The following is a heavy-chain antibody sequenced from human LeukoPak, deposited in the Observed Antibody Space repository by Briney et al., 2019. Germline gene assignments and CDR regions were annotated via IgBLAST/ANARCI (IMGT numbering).Heavy chain of an antibody. V-gene: IGHV3-11*06. Sequence: GGSLRLSCAAFGFTFTDYYMSWIRQAPGKGLEWVSYISSTSFFTNYADSVKGRFTISRDNAKNTLYLQMNSLRAEGTAVYYCASVGGRSSIGGDYWGQGTLVTVSS. J-gene: IGHJ4*02. CDR2: ISSTSFFT. D-gene: IGHD3-10*01. CDR1: GFTFTDYY. CDR3: ASVGGRSSIGGDY.